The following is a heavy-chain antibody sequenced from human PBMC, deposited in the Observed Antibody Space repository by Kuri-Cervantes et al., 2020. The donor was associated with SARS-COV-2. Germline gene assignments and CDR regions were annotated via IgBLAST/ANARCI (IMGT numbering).Heavy chain of an antibody. CDR3: ARRIRIAARPHYLDV. J-gene: IGHJ6*03. D-gene: IGHD6-6*01. CDR1: GFTFSSYS. V-gene: IGHV3-21*01. CDR2: IISSRSYI. Sequence: GGSLRLSCAASGFTFSSYSMNWVRQAPGKGREWVSSIISSRSYIYYTHSVKGRFTFSRDNAKSSLSLQVSCLRAKDTAVYYCARRIRIAARPHYLDVWGKGTTVTVSS.